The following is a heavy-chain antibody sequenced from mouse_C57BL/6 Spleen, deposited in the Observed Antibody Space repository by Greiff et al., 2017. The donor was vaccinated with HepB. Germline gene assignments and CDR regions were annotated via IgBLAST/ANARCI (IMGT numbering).Heavy chain of an antibody. CDR3: ARHDYHYFDY. CDR2: ISSGSSTI. D-gene: IGHD2-4*01. J-gene: IGHJ2*01. Sequence: EVKVVESGGGLVKPGGSLKLSCAASGFTFSDYGMHWVRQAPEKGLEWVAYISSGSSTIYYADTVKGRFTISRDNAKNTLFLQMTSLRSEDTAMYYCARHDYHYFDYWGQGTTLTVSS. CDR1: GFTFSDYG. V-gene: IGHV5-17*01.